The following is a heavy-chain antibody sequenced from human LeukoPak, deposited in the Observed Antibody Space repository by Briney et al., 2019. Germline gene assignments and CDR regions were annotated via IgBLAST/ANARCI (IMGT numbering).Heavy chain of an antibody. J-gene: IGHJ4*02. D-gene: IGHD6-19*01. CDR3: AKALVGWYTLDY. V-gene: IGHV3-23*01. CDR1: GFTFSSYI. Sequence: GGSLRLSCAASGFTFSSYIMNWVRQAPGKGLEWVSAISGSGGTTYHADSMKGRFTISRVNSRNTLYLQMNSLRAEDTAVYYCAKALVGWYTLDYWGQGTLVTVSS. CDR2: ISGSGGTT.